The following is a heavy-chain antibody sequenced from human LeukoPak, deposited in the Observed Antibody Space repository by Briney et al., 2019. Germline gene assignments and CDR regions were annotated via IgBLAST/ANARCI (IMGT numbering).Heavy chain of an antibody. CDR1: GYTFTSYG. Sequence: ASVKVSCKASGYTFTSYGISWVRQAPGQGLEWMGWISAYNGNTNYAQKLQGRVTMTTDTSTSTAYMELRSLRSDDTAVYYCARSRGGYYDSSGYYPDYWGQGTLVTVSS. CDR3: ARSRGGYYDSSGYYPDY. J-gene: IGHJ4*02. CDR2: ISAYNGNT. D-gene: IGHD3-22*01. V-gene: IGHV1-18*01.